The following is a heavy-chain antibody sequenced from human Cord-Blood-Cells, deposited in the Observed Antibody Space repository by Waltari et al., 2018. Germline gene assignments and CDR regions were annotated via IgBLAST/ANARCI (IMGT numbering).Heavy chain of an antibody. CDR3: ARDLRTCDFWSGYCLDV. D-gene: IGHD3-3*01. V-gene: IGHV1-18*04. CDR2: ISAYNGNT. CDR1: GYTFTSYG. Sequence: QVQLVQSGAEVKKPGASVKVSCTASGYTFTSYGISWVRQAPGQGLEWMGWISAYNGNTNYAQKLQGRVTMTTDTSTSTAYMELRSLRSDDTAVYYCARDLRTCDFWSGYCLDVWGKGTTVTVSS. J-gene: IGHJ6*04.